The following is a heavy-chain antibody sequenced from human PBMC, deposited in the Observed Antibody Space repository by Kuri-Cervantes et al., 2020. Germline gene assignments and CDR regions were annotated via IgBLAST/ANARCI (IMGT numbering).Heavy chain of an antibody. Sequence: LRLSCTVSGGSVNSSSYYWSWIRQPPGKGLEWIGEINHSGSTYYNPSLKSRVTISVDTSKNQFSLKLSSVTAADTAVYYCARVGYSYGYDYYYYMDVWGKGTTVTVSS. CDR1: GGSVNSSSYY. CDR3: ARVGYSYGYDYYYYMDV. CDR2: INHSGST. V-gene: IGHV4-30-2*05. J-gene: IGHJ6*03. D-gene: IGHD5-18*01.